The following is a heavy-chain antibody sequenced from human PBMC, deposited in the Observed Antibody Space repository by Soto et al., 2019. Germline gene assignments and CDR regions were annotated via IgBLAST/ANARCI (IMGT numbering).Heavy chain of an antibody. Sequence: SETLSLTCAVYGGSFSGYYWSWIRQPPGKGLEWIGEINHSGSTNYNPSLKSRVTISVDTSKNQFSLKLSSVTAADTAVYYCANTEGDGAFDVWGQGTMVTVSS. CDR2: INHSGST. CDR1: GGSFSGYY. CDR3: ANTEGDGAFDV. J-gene: IGHJ3*01. V-gene: IGHV4-34*01. D-gene: IGHD2-2*02.